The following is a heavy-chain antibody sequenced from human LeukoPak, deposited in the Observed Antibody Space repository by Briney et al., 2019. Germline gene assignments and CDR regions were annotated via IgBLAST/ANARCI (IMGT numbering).Heavy chain of an antibody. CDR2: INHSGST. J-gene: IGHJ4*02. CDR3: ATDMVRGANDY. Sequence: PSETLSLTCAVHGGSFSGYYWSWIRQPPGKGLEWIGEINHSGSTNYNPSLKSRVTISVDTSKNQSSLKLSSVTAADTAVYYCATDMVRGANDYWGQGTLVTVSS. CDR1: GGSFSGYY. D-gene: IGHD3-10*01. V-gene: IGHV4-34*01.